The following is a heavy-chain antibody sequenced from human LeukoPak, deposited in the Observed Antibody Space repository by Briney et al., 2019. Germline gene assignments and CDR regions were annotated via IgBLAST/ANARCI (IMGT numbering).Heavy chain of an antibody. Sequence: GGSLRLSCVASGFTFSNYLMNWVRQAPGKGLEWVSGISHSGSSIYYADSVKGRFTISRDNSKNTLYLQMDRLRVEDAAVYYCAMALDYWGQGTLVTVSS. CDR3: AMALDY. CDR2: ISHSGSSI. V-gene: IGHV3-23*01. J-gene: IGHJ4*02. CDR1: GFTFSNYL.